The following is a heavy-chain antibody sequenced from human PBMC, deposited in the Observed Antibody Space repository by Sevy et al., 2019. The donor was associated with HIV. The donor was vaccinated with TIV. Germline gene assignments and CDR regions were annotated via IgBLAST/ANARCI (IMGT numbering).Heavy chain of an antibody. D-gene: IGHD2-15*01. CDR3: AKGYCSGGSCPRDYYYYGMDV. Sequence: GGSLRLSCAASGFTFSSYAMNWVRQAPGKGLEWVSSISSSGRSTYDPDSVEGRFTIPRDNSENTLYLQTNSLRADDTAVYYCAKGYCSGGSCPRDYYYYGMDVWGQGTTVTVSS. V-gene: IGHV3-23*01. CDR2: ISSSGRST. CDR1: GFTFSSYA. J-gene: IGHJ6*02.